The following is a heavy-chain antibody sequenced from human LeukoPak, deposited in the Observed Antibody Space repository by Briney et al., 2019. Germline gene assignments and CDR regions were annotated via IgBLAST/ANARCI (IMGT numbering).Heavy chain of an antibody. D-gene: IGHD6-19*01. CDR2: IIPNFEIA. V-gene: IGHV1-69*13. Sequence: SVKVSCKASGYTFSGYYMHWVRQAPGQGLEWMGGIIPNFEIAKFAQKFQGRVTITADESTSTAYMELSSLRSEDTAVYYCARGQVWQWQDYWGQGTLVTVSS. J-gene: IGHJ4*02. CDR1: GYTFSGYY. CDR3: ARGQVWQWQDY.